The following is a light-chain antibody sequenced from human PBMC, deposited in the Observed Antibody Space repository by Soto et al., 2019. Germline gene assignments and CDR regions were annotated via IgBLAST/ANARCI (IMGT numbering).Light chain of an antibody. CDR1: QGISTL. Sequence: IQLTPSPASLSASFGDRVTITCRARQGISTLLAWYQQKPGKAPKVLIYESSLLQSGVPSRFSGSGSGTDFTLTISSLQPEDFETYYCQHFKSFPITFGQGTRLEIK. CDR2: ESS. V-gene: IGKV1-13*02. CDR3: QHFKSFPIT. J-gene: IGKJ5*01.